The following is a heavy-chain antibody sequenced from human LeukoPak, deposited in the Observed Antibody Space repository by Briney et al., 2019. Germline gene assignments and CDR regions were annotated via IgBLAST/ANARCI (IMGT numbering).Heavy chain of an antibody. J-gene: IGHJ4*02. CDR1: GFTFSHYA. D-gene: IGHD1-26*01. CDR3: ARARNGTLKY. Sequence: GSLRLSCAASGFTFSHYAMHWARQAPGKGLEWVAVISYDGSHQYSADSVKGRLSISRDNSRHTLHLQMNCLRPEDTAVYYCARARNGTLKYWGQGTLVIVSS. V-gene: IGHV3-30*01. CDR2: ISYDGSHQ.